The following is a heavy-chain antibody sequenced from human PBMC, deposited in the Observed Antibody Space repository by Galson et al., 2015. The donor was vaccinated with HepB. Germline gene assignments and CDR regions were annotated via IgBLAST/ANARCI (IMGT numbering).Heavy chain of an antibody. CDR3: AREESCSGGSCSDAFDI. D-gene: IGHD2-15*01. CDR2: IWFDGSIE. J-gene: IGHJ3*02. Sequence: SLRLSCAASGFTFSSYKMHWVRQAPGKGLEWVAVIWFDGSIEYHADSVKGRFTISRDNSKNKLYLQMNSLRAEDTAVYYCAREESCSGGSCSDAFDIWGQGTMVTVSS. CDR1: GFTFSSYK. V-gene: IGHV3-33*01.